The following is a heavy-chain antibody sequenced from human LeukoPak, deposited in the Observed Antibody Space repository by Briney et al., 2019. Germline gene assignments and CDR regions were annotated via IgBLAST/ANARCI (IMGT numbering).Heavy chain of an antibody. V-gene: IGHV1-18*01. Sequence: ASVKVSCKASGYTFTSYGISWVRQAPGQGLEWMGWISAYNGNTNYAQKFQGRVTMTRNTSISTAYMELSSLRSEDTAVYCCARVYYYDSSGYYGLNYYYYYYMDVWGKGTTVTISS. CDR2: ISAYNGNT. CDR1: GYTFTSYG. D-gene: IGHD3-22*01. CDR3: ARVYYYDSSGYYGLNYYYYYYMDV. J-gene: IGHJ6*03.